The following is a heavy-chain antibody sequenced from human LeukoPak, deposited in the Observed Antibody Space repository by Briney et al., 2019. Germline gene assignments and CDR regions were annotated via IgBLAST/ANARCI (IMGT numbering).Heavy chain of an antibody. CDR1: GFTFSSYS. Sequence: GGSLRLSCAASGFTFSSYSMNWVRQAPGKGLEWVSYISSSSSTIYYADSVKGRFTISRDNAKNSLYLQMNSLRAEDTAVYYCARDTTSISHNFDYWGQGTLVTVSS. CDR3: ARDTTSISHNFDY. V-gene: IGHV3-48*04. J-gene: IGHJ4*02. CDR2: ISSSSSTI. D-gene: IGHD2/OR15-2a*01.